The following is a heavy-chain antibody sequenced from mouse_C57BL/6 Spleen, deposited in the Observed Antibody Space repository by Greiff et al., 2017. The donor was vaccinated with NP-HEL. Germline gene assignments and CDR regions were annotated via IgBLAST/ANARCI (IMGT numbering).Heavy chain of an antibody. CDR3: ARGANSNWYFDV. Sequence: VQLQQPGAELVRPGSSVKLSCKASGYTFTSYWMHWVKQRPIQGLEWIGNIDPSDSETHYNQKFKDKATLTVDKSSSTAYMQLSSLTSEDSAVYYCARGANSNWYFDVWGTGTTVTVSS. J-gene: IGHJ1*03. CDR1: GYTFTSYW. V-gene: IGHV1-52*01. D-gene: IGHD3-1*01. CDR2: IDPSDSET.